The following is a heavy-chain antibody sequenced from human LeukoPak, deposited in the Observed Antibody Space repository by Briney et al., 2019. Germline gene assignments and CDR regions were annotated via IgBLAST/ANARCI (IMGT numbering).Heavy chain of an antibody. Sequence: QAGGSLRLSCAPSGFTFSRHGMHWVRQAPGKGLEWVAIISNDGSRKYYAHSVEGRFTISRDNSKHTLYLQMDSLRAEDTAVYYCARDRAWNYFDYWGQGTLVTVSS. CDR2: ISNDGSRK. CDR3: ARDRAWNYFDY. CDR1: GFTFSRHG. D-gene: IGHD3-3*01. V-gene: IGHV3-30*03. J-gene: IGHJ4*02.